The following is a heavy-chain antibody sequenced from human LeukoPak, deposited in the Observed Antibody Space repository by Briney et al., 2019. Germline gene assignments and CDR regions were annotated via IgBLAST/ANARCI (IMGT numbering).Heavy chain of an antibody. CDR3: VKELAEMATISPFDC. J-gene: IGHJ4*02. CDR1: GFNISDFW. V-gene: IGHV3-23*01. Sequence: GGSLRLSCAASGFNISDFWMTWVRQAPGKGLEWVSAISGSGGSTYHADSVKGRFTISRDNSKNTLYLQMHSLRAEDTAAYYCVKELAEMATISPFDCWGQGTLVTVSS. CDR2: ISGSGGST. D-gene: IGHD5-24*01.